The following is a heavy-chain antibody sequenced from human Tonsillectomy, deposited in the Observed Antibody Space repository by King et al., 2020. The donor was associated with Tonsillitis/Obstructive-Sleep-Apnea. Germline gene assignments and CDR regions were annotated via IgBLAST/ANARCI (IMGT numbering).Heavy chain of an antibody. CDR1: GFNFGDYA. CDR3: TRTVEMATIGYYYYMDV. CDR2: IRSKPYGGTT. V-gene: IGHV3-49*05. Sequence: VQLVESGGGLVKPGRSLRLSCTASGFNFGDYAMSWFRQAPGKGLEWVGFIRSKPYGGTTEYAASVKGRFTISRDDSKSIAYLQMNSLKTEDTAVYYCTRTVEMATIGYYYYMDVWGKGTTVTVSS. J-gene: IGHJ6*03. D-gene: IGHD5-24*01.